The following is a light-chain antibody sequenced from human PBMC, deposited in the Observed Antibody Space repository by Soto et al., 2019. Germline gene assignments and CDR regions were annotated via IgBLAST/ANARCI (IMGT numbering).Light chain of an antibody. J-gene: IGKJ1*01. V-gene: IGKV1-27*01. CDR1: QGIIDY. CDR3: QKYDTAPQT. CDR2: AAS. Sequence: DIQMTQSPSSLSASVGDTVTITCRASQGIIDYLAWYQQRPGKVPKLLIYAASTLQTGVPSRFSGSGAGTAFTLTIRSLQPEDVGSYYCQKYDTAPQTFGQGTRVEIK.